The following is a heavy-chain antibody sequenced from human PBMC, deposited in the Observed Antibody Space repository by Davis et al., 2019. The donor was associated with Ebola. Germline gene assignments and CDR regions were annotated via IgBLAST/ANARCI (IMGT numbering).Heavy chain of an antibody. D-gene: IGHD6-13*01. CDR2: IGAAGDT. CDR1: GFTFRSYD. Sequence: PGGSLRLSCVASGFTFRSYDMHWVRQATGNGLEWVSAIGAAGDTYYPVSVKGRFTISRENAKNSLYLQMNSLRAEDTAVYYCARAGFGSTWFDCWGQGILVTVSS. J-gene: IGHJ5*01. V-gene: IGHV3-13*01. CDR3: ARAGFGSTWFDC.